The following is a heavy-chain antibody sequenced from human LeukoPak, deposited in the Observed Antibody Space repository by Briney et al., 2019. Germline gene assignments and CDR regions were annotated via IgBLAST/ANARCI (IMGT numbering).Heavy chain of an antibody. CDR3: ARDIAVSGLYFDF. Sequence: GESLKISFQTSGYRFNNFWIGWLRQMPGKGLEWMGIIYAGNSETRYSPPFQGQVTMSVDRSMNIAYLQWSSLKASDTAMYYCARDIAVSGLYFDFWGQGTLVTVSS. CDR1: GYRFNNFW. V-gene: IGHV5-51*01. J-gene: IGHJ4*02. CDR2: IYAGNSET. D-gene: IGHD6-19*01.